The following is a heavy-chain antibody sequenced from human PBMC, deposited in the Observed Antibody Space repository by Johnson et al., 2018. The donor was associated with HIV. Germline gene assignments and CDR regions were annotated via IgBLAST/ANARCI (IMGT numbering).Heavy chain of an antibody. Sequence: QVQLVESGGGVVQPGRSLRLSCAASGFAFSNFGMHWVRQAPGKGLAWVAVISYDGSNKYYADSVKGRFTISRDISKNNLYMQMNSLRAEDSAVYYCAKDRRMAAATGDAFDIWGQGTIVTVSS. CDR1: GFAFSNFG. CDR3: AKDRRMAAATGDAFDI. CDR2: ISYDGSNK. D-gene: IGHD6-13*01. V-gene: IGHV3-30*18. J-gene: IGHJ3*02.